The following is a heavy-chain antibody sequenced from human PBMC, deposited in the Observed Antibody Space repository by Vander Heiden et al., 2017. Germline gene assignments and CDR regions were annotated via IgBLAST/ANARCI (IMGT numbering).Heavy chain of an antibody. V-gene: IGHV3-21*01. CDR1: GFTFSDSG. D-gene: IGHD3-10*01. Sequence: EVQLVESGGGLVKLGGSLRLSCAASGFTFSDSGMNWVRQAQGKGLEWLSYISTTGSYIYYADSIKGRFIISRDNAKNSLYLQMNSLRAEDTAVYYCARPMGYYYGMDVWGQGTTVTVSS. CDR3: ARPMGYYYGMDV. CDR2: ISTTGSYI. J-gene: IGHJ6*02.